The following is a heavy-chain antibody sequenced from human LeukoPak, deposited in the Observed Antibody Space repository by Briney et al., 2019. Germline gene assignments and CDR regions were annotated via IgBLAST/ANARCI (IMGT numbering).Heavy chain of an antibody. J-gene: IGHJ4*02. CDR3: ARHPRVFPFDY. V-gene: IGHV4-59*08. D-gene: IGHD2-21*01. CDR1: GGSNSSYY. CDR2: IYYSGST. Sequence: SETLSLTCTVSGGSNSSYYWSWIRQPPGKGLEWIGYIYYSGSTNYNPSLKSRVTISVDTSKNQFSLKLSSVTAADTAVYYCARHPRVFPFDYWGQGTLVTVSS.